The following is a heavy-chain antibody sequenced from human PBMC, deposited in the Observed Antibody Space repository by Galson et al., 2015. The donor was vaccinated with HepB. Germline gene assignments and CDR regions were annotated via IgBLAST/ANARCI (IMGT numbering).Heavy chain of an antibody. CDR1: GFTFSSYA. Sequence: SLRLPRAACGFTFSSYALHWVRLAPGTGLEYVSAISSTGGSTYYADSVKGRFTISRDNSKNTLYLQMSSLRAEDTAVYYCVKRRVAVAGKSPFDYWGQGTLVTVSS. J-gene: IGHJ4*02. CDR2: ISSTGGST. V-gene: IGHV3-64D*06. D-gene: IGHD6-19*01. CDR3: VKRRVAVAGKSPFDY.